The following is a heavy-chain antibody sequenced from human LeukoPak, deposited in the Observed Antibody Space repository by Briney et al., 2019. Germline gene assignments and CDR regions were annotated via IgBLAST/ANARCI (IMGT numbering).Heavy chain of an antibody. CDR3: AREDSSSWNLGWFDP. D-gene: IGHD6-13*01. CDR1: GGSFSGSY. J-gene: IGHJ5*02. CDR2: INHSGGT. Sequence: PSETLSLTCGVYGGSFSGSYWSWIRQPPGKGLEWIGEINHSGGTNYNPSLKSRVTISVDTSKNQFSLKLSSVIAADTAVYYCAREDSSSWNLGWFDPWGQGTLVTVSS. V-gene: IGHV4-34*01.